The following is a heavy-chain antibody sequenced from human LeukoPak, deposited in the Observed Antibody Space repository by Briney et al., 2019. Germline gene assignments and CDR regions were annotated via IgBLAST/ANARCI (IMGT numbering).Heavy chain of an antibody. Sequence: SPTLSLTCALSAGSIGSSNWWCAIRQPPGKGLEWIGEIYHSGSTNYNPSLKSRVTISVDKSKNQFSLKLSSVTAADTAVYYCARGVVGGTYDAFDIWGQGTTVTVSS. CDR3: ARGVVGGTYDAFDI. CDR2: IYHSGST. CDR1: AGSIGSSNW. D-gene: IGHD1-26*01. V-gene: IGHV4-4*02. J-gene: IGHJ3*02.